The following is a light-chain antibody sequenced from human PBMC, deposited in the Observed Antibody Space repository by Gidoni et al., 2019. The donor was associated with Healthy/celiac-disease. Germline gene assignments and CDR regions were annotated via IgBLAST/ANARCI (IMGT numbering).Light chain of an antibody. CDR1: QSVLYSSNNKNY. J-gene: IGKJ4*01. Sequence: DIVMTQSPDSLAVSLGERATINCKSSQSVLYSSNNKNYLAWYQQKPGQPPKLLICWAPTREAGVPDRFSGSGSGTDFTLTSSSLQAEDVAVYYCQQYYSTPLTFGGGTKVEIK. CDR3: QQYYSTPLT. V-gene: IGKV4-1*01. CDR2: WAP.